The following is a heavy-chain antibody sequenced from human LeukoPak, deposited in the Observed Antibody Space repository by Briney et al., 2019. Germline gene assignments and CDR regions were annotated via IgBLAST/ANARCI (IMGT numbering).Heavy chain of an antibody. Sequence: PSETLSLTCTVSGGSISSYYWSWVRQAPGKGLEWVSAIYADGYTRDAASVKGRFSISRHNSKNTVYLQMDNLRPEDTAVYYCARDRRGEKDFDVWGPGTMVTVSS. CDR2: IYADGYT. CDR1: GGSISSYY. V-gene: IGHV3-53*04. J-gene: IGHJ3*01. CDR3: ARDRRGEKDFDV.